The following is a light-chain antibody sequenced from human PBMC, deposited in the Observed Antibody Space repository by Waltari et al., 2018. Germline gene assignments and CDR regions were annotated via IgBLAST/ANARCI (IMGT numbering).Light chain of an antibody. CDR2: VNSDGSL. Sequence: QPVLIQPSSASAFLGASVKLTCTLSSGHSTYAIAWHQQLPQKGPRYLMKVNSDGSLSKGDGIPDRFSGSSSGAGRYLIISNLQSEDEGDYYCQIWGTGTLRMFGGGTELTVL. J-gene: IGLJ3*02. V-gene: IGLV4-69*01. CDR1: SGHSTYA. CDR3: QIWGTGTLRM.